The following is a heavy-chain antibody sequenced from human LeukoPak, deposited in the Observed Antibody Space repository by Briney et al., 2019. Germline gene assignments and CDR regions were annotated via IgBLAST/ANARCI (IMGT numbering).Heavy chain of an antibody. CDR3: ARLERMYDNGEYYPRGLSL. D-gene: IGHD3-22*01. CDR2: IEHAGREK. CDR1: GFTFSMYY. V-gene: IGHV3-7*01. J-gene: IGHJ4*02. Sequence: GGSLGLSCGASGFTFSMYYMTWVRQAPGKGLEWVANIEHAGREKYYVDSVNGRFTISRDNVKNSLFLEMNSLRAEDTSIYYCARLERMYDNGEYYPRGLSLWGQGTLVTVSS.